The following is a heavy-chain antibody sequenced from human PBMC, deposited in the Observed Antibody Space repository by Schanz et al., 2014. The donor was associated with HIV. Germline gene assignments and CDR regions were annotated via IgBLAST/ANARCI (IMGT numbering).Heavy chain of an antibody. V-gene: IGHV3-23*01. Sequence: EVQLLESGGGLVQPGGSLRLSCTASGLAFSNHAMTRVRQPPGRGLEWHSAISVSGASTYYADSVKGGFTISRDNSKNTVYLQMDSLRAEDTAVYFCAQEEVPNDCWGQGTLVTVSS. J-gene: IGHJ4*02. CDR2: ISVSGAST. CDR3: AQEEVPNDC. D-gene: IGHD3-10*01. CDR1: GLAFSNHA.